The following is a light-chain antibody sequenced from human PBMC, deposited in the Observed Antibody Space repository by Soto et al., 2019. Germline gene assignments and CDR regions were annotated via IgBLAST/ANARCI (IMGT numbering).Light chain of an antibody. CDR2: GAS. CDR3: QQYGTSIT. V-gene: IGKV3-20*01. CDR1: QSFSSSY. J-gene: IGKJ5*01. Sequence: EIVLTQSPGTLSLSPGERATLSCMASQSFSSSYLAWYQQKPGQAHRRLIYGASSRATGIPDRFSGSGSGTDFTLTISRLEPEDFAVYYCQQYGTSITVGQGTRLEI.